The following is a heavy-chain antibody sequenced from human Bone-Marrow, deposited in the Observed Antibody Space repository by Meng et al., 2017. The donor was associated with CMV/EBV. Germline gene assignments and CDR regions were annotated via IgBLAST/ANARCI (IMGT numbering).Heavy chain of an antibody. CDR2: INSDGHRI. CDR3: ARESSGWTPGY. D-gene: IGHD6-19*01. J-gene: IGHJ4*02. V-gene: IGHV3-74*01. Sequence: GESLKISCAASGFTFSTYWMHWVRQAPGKGLLWVSRINSDGHRINYADSVKGRFTISRDNAKNTLYLQMNSLRGEDTAVYYCARESSGWTPGYWGQGTLVTVSS. CDR1: GFTFSTYW.